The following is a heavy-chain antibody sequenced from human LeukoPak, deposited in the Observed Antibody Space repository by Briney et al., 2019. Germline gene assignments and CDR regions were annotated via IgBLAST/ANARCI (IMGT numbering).Heavy chain of an antibody. Sequence: GGSLRLSCAASGFTFSTYWMTWVRQAPGKGPEWVANIKEDGSATYYVDSVKGRFTISRDNAKKSLYLRMNSLRAEDTAVYYCARDSPGYLAYDSWGQGTLVTVSS. D-gene: IGHD1-1*01. CDR1: GFTFSTYW. J-gene: IGHJ4*02. CDR2: IKEDGSAT. CDR3: ARDSPGYLAYDS. V-gene: IGHV3-7*04.